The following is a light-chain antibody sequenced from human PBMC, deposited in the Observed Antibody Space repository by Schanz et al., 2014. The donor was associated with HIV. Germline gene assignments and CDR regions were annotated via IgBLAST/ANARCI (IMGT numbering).Light chain of an antibody. CDR2: DVN. CDR3: TSYTTTRTVA. V-gene: IGLV2-14*01. J-gene: IGLJ2*01. Sequence: QSVLTQPASVSGSPGQSITISCTGTSSDVGGYNYVSWYQQHPGKAPKLMIYDVNIRPSGVSDRFAGSKSDNTASLTISGLQADDEGDYYCTSYTTTRTVAFGGGTKLTVL. CDR1: SSDVGGYNY.